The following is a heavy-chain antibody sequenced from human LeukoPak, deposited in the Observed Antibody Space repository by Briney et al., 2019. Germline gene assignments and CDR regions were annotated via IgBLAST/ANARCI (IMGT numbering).Heavy chain of an antibody. Sequence: PSETLSLTCTVSGGSISSYYWSWIRQPPGKGLEWNGYIYTSGSTNYNPSLKSRVTISVDTSKNQFSLKLSSVTAADTAVYYCARQMYSSRNWFDPWGQGTLVTVSS. J-gene: IGHJ5*02. V-gene: IGHV4-4*09. CDR1: GGSISSYY. D-gene: IGHD6-19*01. CDR3: ARQMYSSRNWFDP. CDR2: IYTSGST.